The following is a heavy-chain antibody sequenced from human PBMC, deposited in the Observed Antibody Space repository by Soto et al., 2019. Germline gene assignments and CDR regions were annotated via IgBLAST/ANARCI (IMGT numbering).Heavy chain of an antibody. Sequence: SETLSLTCTVSGGSINTYYWTWIRQPAGKGLEWIGYIYYSGSTKYNPSLKSRVTMSVDTSKNQFSLKLTSVTAADTAVYYCAIGGGGEYISWFDPWGQGTLVTVSS. CDR3: AIGGGGEYISWFDP. J-gene: IGHJ5*02. CDR2: IYYSGST. D-gene: IGHD2-21*01. CDR1: GGSINTYY. V-gene: IGHV4-59*08.